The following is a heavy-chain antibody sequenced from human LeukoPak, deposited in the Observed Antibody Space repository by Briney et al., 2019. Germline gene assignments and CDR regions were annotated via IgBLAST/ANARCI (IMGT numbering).Heavy chain of an antibody. CDR2: INHSGST. CDR1: GGSFSGYY. CDR3: ARGYGDPTDKFDY. V-gene: IGHV4-34*01. D-gene: IGHD4-17*01. Sequence: PSETLSLTCAVYGGSFSGYYWSWTRHPPGKGREWIGEINHSGSTNYNPSLKSRVTISVDTSNNQFSLKLSSVTAADTAVYYCARGYGDPTDKFDYWGQGTLVTVSS. J-gene: IGHJ4*02.